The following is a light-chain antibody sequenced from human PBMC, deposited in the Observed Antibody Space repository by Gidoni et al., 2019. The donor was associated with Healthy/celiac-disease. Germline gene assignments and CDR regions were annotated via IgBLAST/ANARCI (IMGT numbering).Light chain of an antibody. Sequence: IVMTQLPLSLPVTPGEPASISCRSSQSLLHSNGYNYLDWYRQKPGQSPQLLIYLGSNRASGVPDRFSGSGSGTDFTLKISKVEAEDVGVYYCMQALQTPRTFGPGTKVDIK. CDR3: MQALQTPRT. V-gene: IGKV2-28*01. CDR2: LGS. CDR1: QSLLHSNGYNY. J-gene: IGKJ3*01.